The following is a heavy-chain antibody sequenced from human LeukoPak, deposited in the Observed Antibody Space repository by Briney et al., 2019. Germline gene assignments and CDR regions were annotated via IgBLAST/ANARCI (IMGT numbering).Heavy chain of an antibody. CDR2: ISYDGSNK. V-gene: IGHV3-30*18. J-gene: IGHJ4*02. D-gene: IGHD4-23*01. CDR1: GFTFSSYG. Sequence: RSLRLSCAASGFTFSSYGMHWVRQAPGKGLEWVAVISYDGSNKYYADSVKGRFTISRDNSKNTLYLQMNSLRAEDTAVYYCAKDRTVVTPLYYFDYWGQGTLVTVSS. CDR3: AKDRTVVTPLYYFDY.